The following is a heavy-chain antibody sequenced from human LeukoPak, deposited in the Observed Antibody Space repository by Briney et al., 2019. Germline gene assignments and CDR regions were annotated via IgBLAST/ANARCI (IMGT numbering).Heavy chain of an antibody. J-gene: IGHJ4*02. CDR1: GFTFSGSA. D-gene: IGHD3-22*01. CDR3: TTTMIVGGFDY. CDR2: IRSKANSYAT. Sequence: PGGSLRLSCAASGFTFSGSAMHLVRQASGKGLEWVGRIRSKANSYATAYAASVKGRFTISRDDSRNTAYLQMNSLKTEDTAVYYCTTTMIVGGFDYWGQGTLVTVSS. V-gene: IGHV3-73*01.